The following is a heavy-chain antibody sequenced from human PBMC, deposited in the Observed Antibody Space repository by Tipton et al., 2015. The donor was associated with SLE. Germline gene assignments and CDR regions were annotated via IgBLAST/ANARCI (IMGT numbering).Heavy chain of an antibody. CDR1: GFTFSGSA. Sequence: SLRLSCAASGFTFSGSAMHWVRQASGKGLEWVGRIRSKANSYATAYAASVKGRFTISRDDSKNTAYLQMNSLRAEDTAVYYCAKEERYNWNYNAFDIWGQGTMVTVSS. CDR2: IRSKANSYAT. V-gene: IGHV3-73*01. D-gene: IGHD1-7*01. J-gene: IGHJ3*02. CDR3: AKEERYNWNYNAFDI.